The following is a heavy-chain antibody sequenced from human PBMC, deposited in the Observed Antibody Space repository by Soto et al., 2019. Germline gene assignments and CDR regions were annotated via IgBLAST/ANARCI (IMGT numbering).Heavy chain of an antibody. CDR1: GYTFTGYY. V-gene: IGHV1-2*04. J-gene: IGHJ5*02. Sequence: QVQLVQSGAEVKKPGASVKVSCKASGYTFTGYYMHWVRQAPGQGREWMGWINPNSGGTNYAQKFKGWGTMTRDTSISTAYMELSRLRSADTAVYYCARETYDSSGYYSEGNWFDPWGQGTLVTVSS. CDR2: INPNSGGT. D-gene: IGHD3-22*01. CDR3: ARETYDSSGYYSEGNWFDP.